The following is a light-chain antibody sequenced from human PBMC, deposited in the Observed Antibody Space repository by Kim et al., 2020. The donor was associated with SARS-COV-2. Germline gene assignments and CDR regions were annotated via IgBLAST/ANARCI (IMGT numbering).Light chain of an antibody. Sequence: EIVLTQSPATLSLSPGERATLSCRASQSVGSYLAWYKQKPRQAPRLLIYDASNRATGIPARFSGSGSGTDFTLTISSLEPEDFAVYYCQQRSNWPLTFGGGTKVDIK. CDR2: DAS. CDR1: QSVGSY. V-gene: IGKV3-11*01. J-gene: IGKJ4*01. CDR3: QQRSNWPLT.